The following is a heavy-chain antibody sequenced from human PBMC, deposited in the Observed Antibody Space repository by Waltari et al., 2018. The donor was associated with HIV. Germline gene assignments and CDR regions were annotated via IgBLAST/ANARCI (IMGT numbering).Heavy chain of an antibody. CDR2: INSDASST. V-gene: IGHV3-74*01. CDR1: GFTFISYW. D-gene: IGHD1-26*01. J-gene: IGHJ4*02. CDR3: ARDRGDDSGSDPGI. Sequence: EVQLVESGGGLVQPGGSLRLSCAASGFTFISYWMHWVRQAPGKGLVWVSGINSDASSTSDADSGKGRFTISRGNAKNTLYLQMNSLRAEDTAVYYCARDRGDDSGSDPGIWGQGTLVTVSS.